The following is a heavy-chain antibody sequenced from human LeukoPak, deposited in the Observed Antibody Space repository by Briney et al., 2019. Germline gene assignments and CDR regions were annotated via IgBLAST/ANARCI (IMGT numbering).Heavy chain of an antibody. J-gene: IGHJ5*02. CDR1: GFTVSSNY. D-gene: IGHD3-3*01. CDR2: IYSGGST. V-gene: IGHV3-66*02. CDR3: ARQGFLEKFDP. Sequence: QTGRSLRLSCVASGFTVSSNYMSWVRQAPGKGLEWVSVIYSGGSTYYADSVKGRFTISRDNSKNTLYLQMNSLRAEDTAVYYCARQGFLEKFDPWGQGTLVTVSS.